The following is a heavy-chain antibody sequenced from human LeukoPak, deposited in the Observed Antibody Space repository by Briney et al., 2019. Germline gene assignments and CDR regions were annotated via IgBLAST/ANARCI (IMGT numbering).Heavy chain of an antibody. Sequence: GGSLRLSCAASGFTFSSYGIHWVRQAPGKGLEWVAVISYDGSNKYYADSVKGRFTISRDNSKNTLYLQMNSLRAEDTAVYYCAKEYGSGWSQGGYYYYGMDVWGQGTTVTVSS. CDR2: ISYDGSNK. V-gene: IGHV3-30*18. CDR1: GFTFSSYG. CDR3: AKEYGSGWSQGGYYYYGMDV. J-gene: IGHJ6*02. D-gene: IGHD6-19*01.